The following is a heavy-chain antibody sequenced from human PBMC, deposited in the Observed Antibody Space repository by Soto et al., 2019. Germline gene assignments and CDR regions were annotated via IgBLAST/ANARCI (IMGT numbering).Heavy chain of an antibody. V-gene: IGHV4-30-4*01. CDR3: ARSRPYSGSYYGPSPSFDY. CDR1: GGSISSGDYY. J-gene: IGHJ4*02. CDR2: IYYSGST. D-gene: IGHD1-26*01. Sequence: PSETLSLTCTVSGGSISSGDYYWSWIRQPPGKGLEWIGYIYYSGSTYYNPSLKSRVTISVDTSKNQFSLKLSSVTAADTAVYYCARSRPYSGSYYGPSPSFDYWGQGTLVTVSS.